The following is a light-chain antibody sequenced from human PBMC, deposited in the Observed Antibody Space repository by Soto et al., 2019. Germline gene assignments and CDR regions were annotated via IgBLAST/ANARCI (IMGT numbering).Light chain of an antibody. CDR1: SSDVGGYNY. CDR3: NSYTSKSTGV. J-gene: IGLJ1*01. V-gene: IGLV2-14*01. CDR2: EVS. Sequence: QSALTQPASVSGSPGQSITISCTGTSSDVGGYNYVSWDQQHPGKAPKLIIYEVSNRPSGVSNRFSGSKSGNTASLTISGLQAEDEADYYCNSYTSKSTGVFGTGTMLTVL.